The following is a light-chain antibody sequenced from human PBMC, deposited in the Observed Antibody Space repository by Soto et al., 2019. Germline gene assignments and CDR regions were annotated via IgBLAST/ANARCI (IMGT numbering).Light chain of an antibody. Sequence: ELVITQSPATLSASPGERATLSCRARQSVRSNLAWYQQKPGQAPRLLIYGASTRATGIPARFSGSGSGTEFTLSIGSLQSEDFAVYYCQQYNDWPPTFGQGTKVDIK. J-gene: IGKJ1*01. CDR2: GAS. V-gene: IGKV3-15*01. CDR3: QQYNDWPPT. CDR1: QSVRSN.